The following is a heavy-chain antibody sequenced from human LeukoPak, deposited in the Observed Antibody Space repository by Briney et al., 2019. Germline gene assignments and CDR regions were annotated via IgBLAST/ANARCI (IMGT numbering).Heavy chain of an antibody. CDR3: AKDLGYDILTGYSHFDY. Sequence: GGSLRLSCAASGFTFSSYAMSWVRQAPGKGLEWVSAISGSGGNTDYADSVKGRFTISRDNSKNTLYLQMNSLRADDTAVYYCAKDLGYDILTGYSHFDYWGQGTLVTVSS. CDR2: ISGSGGNT. CDR1: GFTFSSYA. V-gene: IGHV3-23*01. J-gene: IGHJ4*02. D-gene: IGHD3-9*01.